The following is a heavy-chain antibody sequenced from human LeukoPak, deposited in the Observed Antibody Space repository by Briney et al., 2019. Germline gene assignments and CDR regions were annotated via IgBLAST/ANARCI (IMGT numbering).Heavy chain of an antibody. V-gene: IGHV3-7*01. J-gene: IGHJ4*02. CDR3: ARVRYSGYDYFDY. Sequence: GGSLRLSCAASGFTFDTYWMSWVRQAPGKGLEWVANIKYDGSEKYYVDSIKDRFTISRDNGMESLYLQMNSLRAEDTAVYYCARVRYSGYDYFDYWGQGTLVTVSS. D-gene: IGHD5-12*01. CDR1: GFTFDTYW. CDR2: IKYDGSEK.